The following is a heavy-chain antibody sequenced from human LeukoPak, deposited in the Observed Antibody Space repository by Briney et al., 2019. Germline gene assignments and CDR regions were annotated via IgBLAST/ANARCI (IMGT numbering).Heavy chain of an antibody. D-gene: IGHD5-12*01. V-gene: IGHV4-30-2*01. CDR1: GGSISSGGYS. J-gene: IGHJ4*02. Sequence: SQTLSLTCAVSGGSISSGGYSWSWIRQPPGKGLEWIGYIYHSGSTYYNPSLKSRVTISVDRSKNQFSLKLSSVTAADTAVCYCARGGYSGYDLDYWGQGTLVTVSS. CDR3: ARGGYSGYDLDY. CDR2: IYHSGST.